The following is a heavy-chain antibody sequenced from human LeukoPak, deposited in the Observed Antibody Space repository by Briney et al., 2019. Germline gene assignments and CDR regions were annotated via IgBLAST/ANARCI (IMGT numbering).Heavy chain of an antibody. Sequence: GGSLRLSCAASGFTFSSYAMHWVRQAPGKGLEYVSAISSNGGSTYYANSVKGRFTISRDNSKNTLYLQMGSLRAEDMAVYYCARGIQLWSNFDYWGQGTLVTVSS. CDR3: ARGIQLWSNFDY. CDR2: ISSNGGST. V-gene: IGHV3-64*01. J-gene: IGHJ4*02. CDR1: GFTFSSYA. D-gene: IGHD5-18*01.